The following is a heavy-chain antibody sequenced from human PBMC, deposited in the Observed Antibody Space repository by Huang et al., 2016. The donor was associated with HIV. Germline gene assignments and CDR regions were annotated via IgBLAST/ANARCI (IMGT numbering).Heavy chain of an antibody. Sequence: EVQLVGSGGGLAQPGGSLRLSCVASGYTFSTYSMNWVRQAPGKVLEWVSYISKTSGATSYAESVKGRFTVSRDNVKNSLYLQMNRLRVEDTAMYYCVRDSSSGLQLRYWGQGALVIVS. V-gene: IGHV3-48*01. CDR3: VRDSSSGLQLRY. CDR2: ISKTSGAT. J-gene: IGHJ4*02. D-gene: IGHD3-22*01. CDR1: GYTFSTYS.